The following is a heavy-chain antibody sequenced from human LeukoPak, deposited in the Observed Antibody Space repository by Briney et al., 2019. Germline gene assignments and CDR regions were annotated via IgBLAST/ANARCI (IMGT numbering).Heavy chain of an antibody. D-gene: IGHD3-10*01. CDR3: ARADSGSYAGLPFDY. V-gene: IGHV4-59*01. Sequence: SETLSLTCTVSGGSISSYYWSWIRQPPGKGLEWIGYIYYSGSTNYNPSLKSRVTISVDTSKNQFSLKLSSVTAADTAVYYCARADSGSYAGLPFDYWGQGTLVTVSS. J-gene: IGHJ4*02. CDR1: GGSISSYY. CDR2: IYYSGST.